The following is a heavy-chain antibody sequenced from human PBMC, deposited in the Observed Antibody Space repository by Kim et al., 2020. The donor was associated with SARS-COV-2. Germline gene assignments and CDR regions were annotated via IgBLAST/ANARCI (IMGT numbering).Heavy chain of an antibody. D-gene: IGHD4-4*01. CDR1: GFTFSDYY. V-gene: IGHV3-11*01. J-gene: IGHJ6*02. CDR3: ARDLTYSNYGYYYYGMDV. CDR2: ISSSGSTI. Sequence: GGSLRLSCAASGFTFSDYYMSWIRQAPGKGLEWVSYISSSGSTIYYADSVKGRFTISRDNAKNSLYLQMNSLRAEDTAVYYCARDLTYSNYGYYYYGMDVWGQGTTVTVSS.